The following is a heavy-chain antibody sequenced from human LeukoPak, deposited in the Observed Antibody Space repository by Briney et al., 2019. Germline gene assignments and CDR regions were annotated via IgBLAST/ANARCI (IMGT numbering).Heavy chain of an antibody. V-gene: IGHV4-39*01. CDR3: ARHGPYYDFWSGYYSFHY. CDR2: IYYSGST. D-gene: IGHD3-3*01. Sequence: TSETLSLTCTVSGGSISSSSYYWGWIRQPPGKGLEWIGSIYYSGSTYYNPSLKSRVTISVDTSKNQFSLKLSSVTAADTAVYYCARHGPYYDFWSGYYSFHYWGQGTLVTVSS. CDR1: GGSISSSSYY. J-gene: IGHJ4*02.